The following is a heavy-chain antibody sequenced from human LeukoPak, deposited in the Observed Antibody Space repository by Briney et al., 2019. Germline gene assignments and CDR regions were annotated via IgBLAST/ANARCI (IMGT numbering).Heavy chain of an antibody. D-gene: IGHD3-22*01. Sequence: ASGKVSCKASGYTFTGYYMHWVRQAPGQGLEWMGWINPNSGGTNYAQKFQGRVTMTRDTSISTAYMELSRLRSDDTAVYYCAREDLYYYDSSGSEYFQHWGQGTLVTVSS. CDR1: GYTFTGYY. J-gene: IGHJ1*01. CDR3: AREDLYYYDSSGSEYFQH. CDR2: INPNSGGT. V-gene: IGHV1-2*02.